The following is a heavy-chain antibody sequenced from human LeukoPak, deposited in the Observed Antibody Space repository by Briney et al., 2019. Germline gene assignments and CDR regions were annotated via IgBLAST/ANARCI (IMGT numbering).Heavy chain of an antibody. CDR2: ISSNGGST. V-gene: IGHV3-64*01. Sequence: PVGSLRLSCAASGFTFTSYPMHWVRQAPGKGLEYVSAISSNGGSTYYAHSVKGRFTISRDNSKNTLYLQMGSLRAEDMAVYYCAIAAEAPGYCYSMDVWGTGTTVTVSS. CDR3: AIAAEAPGYCYSMDV. CDR1: GFTFTSYP. J-gene: IGHJ6*03.